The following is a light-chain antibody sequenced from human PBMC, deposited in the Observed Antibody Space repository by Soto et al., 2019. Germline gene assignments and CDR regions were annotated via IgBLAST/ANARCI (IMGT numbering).Light chain of an antibody. CDR2: DAS. CDR1: QTVRNNY. V-gene: IGKV3-20*01. CDR3: QQYADSPWT. J-gene: IGKJ1*01. Sequence: GLTHSPGTLALSPGERATLSRSASQTVRNNYLAWYQQKTGQAPRLLIYDASTRATGIPDRFSGGGSGTDFTLAISRLEAEDSVLYYCQQYADSPWTFGQVTNVAIK.